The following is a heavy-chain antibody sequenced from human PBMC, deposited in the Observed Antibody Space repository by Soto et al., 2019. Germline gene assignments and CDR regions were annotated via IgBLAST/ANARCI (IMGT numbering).Heavy chain of an antibody. J-gene: IGHJ6*02. CDR1: GGSIRSYY. CDR2: IYYSGST. V-gene: IGHV4-59*01. Sequence: QVQLQESGPGLVKPSETLSLTCTVSGGSIRSYYWSWIRQPPGKRLEWIGYIYYSGSTNYNPSLKSRVTISVDTSKNQLSLKLSSVTAADTAVYYCATGGGRFNYGMDVWGQGTTVTFSS. CDR3: ATGGGRFNYGMDV. D-gene: IGHD3-10*01.